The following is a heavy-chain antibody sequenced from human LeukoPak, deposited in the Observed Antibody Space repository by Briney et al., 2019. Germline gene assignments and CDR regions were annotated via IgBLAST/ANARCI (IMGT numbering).Heavy chain of an antibody. CDR2: INPNSGGT. CDR3: ARDLAGRMGYFDY. V-gene: IGHV1-2*02. Sequence: VASVKVSCKASGYTFSGYYMHWVRQAPGQGREWMGWINPNSGGTNYAQKFQGRVTITADKSTSTAHMELSSLRSEDTAVYYCARDLAGRMGYFDYWGQGTLVTVSS. CDR1: GYTFSGYY. J-gene: IGHJ4*02. D-gene: IGHD2-8*01.